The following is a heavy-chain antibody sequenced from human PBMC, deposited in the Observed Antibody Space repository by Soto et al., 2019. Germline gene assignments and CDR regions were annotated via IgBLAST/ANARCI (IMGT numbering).Heavy chain of an antibody. J-gene: IGHJ4*02. D-gene: IGHD5-12*01. Sequence: EVLLVESGGGLVKPGESLRLSCAASGFTFNSYSMNWVRQAPGKGLEWVSSISSGSTYIYYADSVKGRFTISRDNAKNSLDLQMNSLRADDTAVYYCARVRGGYDLAGPPDYWGQGTLVTVSS. CDR2: ISSGSTYI. CDR1: GFTFNSYS. CDR3: ARVRGGYDLAGPPDY. V-gene: IGHV3-21*01.